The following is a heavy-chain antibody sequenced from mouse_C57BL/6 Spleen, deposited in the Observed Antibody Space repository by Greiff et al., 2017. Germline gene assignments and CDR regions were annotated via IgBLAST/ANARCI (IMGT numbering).Heavy chain of an antibody. V-gene: IGHV7-3*01. CDR1: GFTFTDYY. D-gene: IGHD2-1*01. CDR3: ARYTNGNYDY. Sequence: EVKLQESGGGLVQPGGSLSLSCAASGFTFTDYYMSWVRQPPGKALEWLGFIRNKANGYTTEYSASVKGRFTISRDNSQSILYLQMNALRAEDSATYYCARYTNGNYDYWGQGTTLTVSS. J-gene: IGHJ2*01. CDR2: IRNKANGYTT.